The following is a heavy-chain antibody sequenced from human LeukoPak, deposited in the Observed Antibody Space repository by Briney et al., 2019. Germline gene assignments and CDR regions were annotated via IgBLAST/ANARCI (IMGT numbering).Heavy chain of an antibody. D-gene: IGHD2-2*01. CDR2: IIPMFGTA. CDR1: GGTFSSYA. Sequence: SVKVSCKASGGTFSSYAISWVRQAPGQGLEWMGGIIPMFGTAKYAQKFQGRVTITADESTSTAYMELSSLRSEDAAVYYCARGRCSSTSCYSDYWGQGTLVTVSS. J-gene: IGHJ4*02. CDR3: ARGRCSSTSCYSDY. V-gene: IGHV1-69*01.